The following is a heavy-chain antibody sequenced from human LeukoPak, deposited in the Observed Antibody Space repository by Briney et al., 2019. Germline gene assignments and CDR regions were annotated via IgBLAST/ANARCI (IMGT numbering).Heavy chain of an antibody. CDR3: AKDARDYGDYSAGFDY. CDR1: GFTFSSYG. J-gene: IGHJ4*02. V-gene: IGHV3-30*18. D-gene: IGHD4-17*01. CDR2: ISYDGSNK. Sequence: PGGSLRLSCAASGFTFSSYGMHWVRQAPGKGLEGVAVISYDGSNKYYADSVKGRFTISRDNSKNTLYLQMNSLRAEDTAVYYCAKDARDYGDYSAGFDYWGQGTLVTVSS.